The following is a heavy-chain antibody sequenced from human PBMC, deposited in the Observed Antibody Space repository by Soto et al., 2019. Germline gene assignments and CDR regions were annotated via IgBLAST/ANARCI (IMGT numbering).Heavy chain of an antibody. J-gene: IGHJ4*02. Sequence: EVQLLESGGDLIRPGGSLRLSCAASGFVFGRNSMTWVRQTPGKGLEWVAGISAGGDLSWHADFVKGRFTISRDNSKNMVYLQMNNLRVDDTAVYFCSKWDGYGDYWGRGALVTVSA. V-gene: IGHV3-23*01. CDR2: ISAGGDLS. CDR3: SKWDGYGDY. D-gene: IGHD5-12*01. CDR1: GFVFGRNS.